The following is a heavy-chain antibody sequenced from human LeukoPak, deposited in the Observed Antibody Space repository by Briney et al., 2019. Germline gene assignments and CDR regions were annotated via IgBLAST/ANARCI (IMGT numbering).Heavy chain of an antibody. V-gene: IGHV3-23*01. CDR1: GFTFSSYA. CDR2: ISGSGGST. CDR3: AKDRTYCTSTSCHHYYFDY. J-gene: IGHJ4*02. Sequence: PGGSLRLSCAASGFTFSSYAMHWVRQAPGKGLEWVSAISGSGGSTYYADSVKGRFTISRDNSKNTLFLQMNSLRADDTAVYYCAKDRTYCTSTSCHHYYFDYWGQGTLVTVSS. D-gene: IGHD2-2*01.